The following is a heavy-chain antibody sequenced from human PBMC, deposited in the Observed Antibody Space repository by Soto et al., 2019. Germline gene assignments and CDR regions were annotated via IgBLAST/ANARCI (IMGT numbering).Heavy chain of an antibody. CDR1: GFTFSNYY. J-gene: IGHJ5*02. CDR3: ASGGSTSWLRALDL. D-gene: IGHD6-13*01. V-gene: IGHV3-74*01. Sequence: EVQLVESGGGLVQPGGSLRLSCAVSGFTFSNYYMQWVRQGPGKGLVYVARIDFDGRSTVHADSVKGRFTISRDNAKKTLYLQMNSLGAEDTGVYYCASGGSTSWLRALDLWGQGTLVTVSS. CDR2: IDFDGRST.